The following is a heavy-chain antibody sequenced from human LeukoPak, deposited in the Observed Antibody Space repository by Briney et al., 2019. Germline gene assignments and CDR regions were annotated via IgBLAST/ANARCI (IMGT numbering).Heavy chain of an antibody. CDR2: IYWDDDK. CDR1: GFSLSSSGVG. Sequence: SGPTLVNPTQALTLTCTFSGFSLSSSGVGVGWIRQPPEKALEWLALIYWDDDKRYSPSLKSRLTITKDTSKNQVVLTMTNMDPVDTATYYCARRPSASWYFGYWGQGTLVTVSS. J-gene: IGHJ4*02. D-gene: IGHD6-6*01. CDR3: ARRPSASWYFGY. V-gene: IGHV2-5*02.